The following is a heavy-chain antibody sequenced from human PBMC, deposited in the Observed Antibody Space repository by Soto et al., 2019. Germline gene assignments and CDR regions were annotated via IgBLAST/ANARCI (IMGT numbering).Heavy chain of an antibody. CDR1: GYTFTGYY. D-gene: IGHD1-26*01. CDR2: INPNSGGT. V-gene: IGHV1-2*02. J-gene: IGHJ4*02. Sequence: ASVKVSCKASGYTFTGYYMHWVRPAPGQGLEWMGWINPNSGGTNYAQKFQGRVTMTRDTSISTAYMELSRLRSDDTAVYYCARAYSGSFFNYFDYWGQGTLVTVSS. CDR3: ARAYSGSFFNYFDY.